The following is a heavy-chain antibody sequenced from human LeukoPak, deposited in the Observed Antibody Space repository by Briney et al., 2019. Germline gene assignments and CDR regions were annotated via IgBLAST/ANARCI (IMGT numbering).Heavy chain of an antibody. CDR1: GITFSSYG. J-gene: IGHJ4*02. Sequence: GGSLRLSCAASGITFSSYGMSWVRQAPGKGLEWVSRIKSDGSSTYYADSVKGRFTISRDNSKNTLYLQMNSLRAEDTAVYYCAKAESTMIVVVITNWGQGTLVTVSS. CDR2: IKSDGSST. D-gene: IGHD3-22*01. V-gene: IGHV3-23*01. CDR3: AKAESTMIVVVITN.